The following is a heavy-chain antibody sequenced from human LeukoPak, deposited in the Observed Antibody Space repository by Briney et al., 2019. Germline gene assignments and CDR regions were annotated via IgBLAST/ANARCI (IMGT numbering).Heavy chain of an antibody. CDR1: GFSLSSNY. CDR3: ARVAATVTTNFYYYIDV. J-gene: IGHJ6*03. V-gene: IGHV3-53*01. CDR2: IYNSGYT. D-gene: IGHD4-17*01. Sequence: GGSLRLSCAASGFSLSSNYMNWVRQAPGQGLEWVSVIYNSGYTYYADSVKGRFTITRDNAKNTLYLQMNSLTVEDTALYYCARVAATVTTNFYYYIDVWGAGTTVTVSS.